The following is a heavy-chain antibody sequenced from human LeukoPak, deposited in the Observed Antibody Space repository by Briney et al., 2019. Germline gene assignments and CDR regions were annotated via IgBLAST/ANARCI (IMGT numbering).Heavy chain of an antibody. V-gene: IGHV4-59*01. CDR3: ARDFTYVWGSYRYWIPFDY. CDR2: IYYSGST. J-gene: IGHJ4*02. Sequence: SETLSLTCTVSGGSISSYYWSWIRQPPGKGLEWIGYIYYSGSTNYNPSLKSRVTISVDTSKNQFSLKLSSVTAADTAVYYCARDFTYVWGSYRYWIPFDYWGQGTLVTVSS. CDR1: GGSISSYY. D-gene: IGHD3-16*02.